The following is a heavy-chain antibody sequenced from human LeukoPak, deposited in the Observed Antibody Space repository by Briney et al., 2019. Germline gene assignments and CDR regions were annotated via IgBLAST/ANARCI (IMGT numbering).Heavy chain of an antibody. J-gene: IGHJ4*02. CDR2: ISTYNGNT. CDR3: ARATLSDYYFNY. Sequence: ASVKVSCKASGYTFAKYDISWVRQAPGQGLEWMGWISTYNGNTNYAQKLQGRVTMTTDTSTSTAYMELRSLRSEDTAVYFCARATLSDYYFNYWGQGTLVTVSS. V-gene: IGHV1-18*01. CDR1: GYTFAKYD.